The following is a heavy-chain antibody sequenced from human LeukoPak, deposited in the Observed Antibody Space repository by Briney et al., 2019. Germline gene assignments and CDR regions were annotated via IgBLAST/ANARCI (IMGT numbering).Heavy chain of an antibody. D-gene: IGHD4/OR15-4a*01. V-gene: IGHV3-30*04. CDR1: GFTFNNYA. Sequence: GGSLRLSCTASGFTFNNYAMHWVRRAPGKGLEWVAVISYDGSSKHYANAVKGRFTISRDDSKTTLFLQMNNLRAEDTALYYCAKAGLTLVRGYYMDVWGKGTTVTVSS. J-gene: IGHJ6*03. CDR2: ISYDGSSK. CDR3: AKAGLTLVRGYYMDV.